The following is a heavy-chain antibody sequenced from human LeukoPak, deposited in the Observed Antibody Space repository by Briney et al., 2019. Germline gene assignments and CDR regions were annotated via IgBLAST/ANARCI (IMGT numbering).Heavy chain of an antibody. D-gene: IGHD3-22*01. CDR2: INSDGSST. CDR3: ARDSDYYDSSGSF. CDR1: GFTFSSYW. Sequence: GGSLRLSCAASGFTFSSYWMHWVRQAPGKGLGWVSGINSDGSSTIYADSVRGRFTISRDNAKNTLYLQMNSLRAEDTAVYYCARDSDYYDSSGSFWGQGTMVTVSS. V-gene: IGHV3-74*01. J-gene: IGHJ3*01.